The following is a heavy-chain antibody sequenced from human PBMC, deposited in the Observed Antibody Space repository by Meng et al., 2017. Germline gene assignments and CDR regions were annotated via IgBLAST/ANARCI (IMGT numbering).Heavy chain of an antibody. J-gene: IGHJ6*02. CDR2: INPNSGGT. CDR3: ARGGRVRGVSYYYYGMDV. CDR1: GYTFTGYY. Sequence: ASVKVSCKASGYTFTGYYMHWVRQAPGQGLEWMGWINPNSGGTNYAQKFQGRVTMTRDTSISTAYMELSRLRSDDTAVYYCARGGRVRGVSYYYYGMDVWGQGTTVTVSS. D-gene: IGHD3-10*01. V-gene: IGHV1-2*02.